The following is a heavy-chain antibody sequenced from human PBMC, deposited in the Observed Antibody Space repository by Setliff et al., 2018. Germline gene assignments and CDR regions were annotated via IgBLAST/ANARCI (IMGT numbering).Heavy chain of an antibody. CDR1: GYTFTTYA. V-gene: IGHV1-18*01. CDR2: ISGYNGYT. CDR3: VRDRAAIVVGPPTAAFDI. J-gene: IGHJ3*02. D-gene: IGHD2-2*01. Sequence: ASVKVSCKASGYTFTTYAMSWMRQAPGQGLEWMGGISGYNGYTVYAQKLQGRVTLTTDTSTGTAYMEVRSLRSDDTAQYYCVRDRAAIVVGPPTAAFDIWGQGTMVTVSS.